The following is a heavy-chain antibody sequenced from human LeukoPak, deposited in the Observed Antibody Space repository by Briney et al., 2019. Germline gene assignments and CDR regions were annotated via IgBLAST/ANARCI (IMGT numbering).Heavy chain of an antibody. CDR2: INPSGGST. D-gene: IGHD2-21*01. Sequence: ASVKVSCKASGYTFTNYYMHWVRQAPGQGLEWMGIINPSGGSTSYARKFQGRVTMTRDTSTSTVYMELSSLRSEDTAVYYCASIPLGGPFDYWGQGTLVTVSS. CDR1: GYTFTNYY. CDR3: ASIPLGGPFDY. J-gene: IGHJ4*02. V-gene: IGHV1-46*01.